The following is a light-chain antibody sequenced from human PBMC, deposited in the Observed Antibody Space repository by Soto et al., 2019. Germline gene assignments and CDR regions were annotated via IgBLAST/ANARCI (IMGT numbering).Light chain of an antibody. Sequence: DIQLTQSPSFLSASVGDRVTITCRASQGISNYLAWYQQKPGKAPKLLIYDASSLQSGVPPRFSGSRSGTEFTLTISSPQPDDSATYYGQQYNLYSSVTFGQGTKVDIK. CDR3: QQYNLYSSVT. CDR1: QGISNY. V-gene: IGKV1-9*01. CDR2: DAS. J-gene: IGKJ1*01.